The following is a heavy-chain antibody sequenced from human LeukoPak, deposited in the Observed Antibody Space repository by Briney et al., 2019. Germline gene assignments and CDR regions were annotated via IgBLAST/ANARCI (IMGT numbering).Heavy chain of an antibody. D-gene: IGHD2-21*02. CDR1: GYTFTSYG. Sequence: VSVKVSCKASGYTFTSYGISWVRQAPGQGLEWMGWISAYNGNTNYAQKLQGRVTMTTDTSTSTAYMELRSLRSDDTAVYYCARDLLHIVVVTAITDAFDIWGQGTMVTVSS. V-gene: IGHV1-18*01. CDR2: ISAYNGNT. CDR3: ARDLLHIVVVTAITDAFDI. J-gene: IGHJ3*02.